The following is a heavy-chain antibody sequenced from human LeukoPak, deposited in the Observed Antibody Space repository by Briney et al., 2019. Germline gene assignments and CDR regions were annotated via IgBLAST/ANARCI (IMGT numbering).Heavy chain of an antibody. CDR3: ARAGWFSTTWHFDY. Sequence: SETLSLTCTVSGDSLSSGYWGWMRQSPGRGLEWIGYIHHSGTTEYNTSLKSRVTISVDTSKNQFSLRLSSVTAADTAVYYCARAGWFSTTWHFDYWGQGILVTVSS. V-gene: IGHV4-59*01. D-gene: IGHD6-19*01. J-gene: IGHJ4*02. CDR1: GDSLSSGY. CDR2: IHHSGTT.